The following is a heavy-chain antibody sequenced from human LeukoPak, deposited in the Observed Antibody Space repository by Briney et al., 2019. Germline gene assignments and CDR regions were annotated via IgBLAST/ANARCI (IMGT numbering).Heavy chain of an antibody. D-gene: IGHD4-23*01. CDR3: ARGGVATAWGAFDV. J-gene: IGHJ3*01. CDR2: IYYDGNQK. CDR1: GFKFKTYG. V-gene: IGHV3-33*01. Sequence: GGSLRLSCAASGFKFKTYGMHWVRQAPGEGLEWVAVIYYDGNQKYYGDSVKGRFTVSRDVSENMLYLQMSRLRADDTAVYYCARGGVATAWGAFDVWGQGTMVTVSS.